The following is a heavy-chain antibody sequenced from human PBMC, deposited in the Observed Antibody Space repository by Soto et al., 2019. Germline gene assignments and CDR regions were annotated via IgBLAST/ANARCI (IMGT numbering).Heavy chain of an antibody. V-gene: IGHV1-69*01. J-gene: IGHJ6*02. Sequence: QVQLVQSGAEVKKPGSSVRVSCKASGGTFSTHAISWVRQAPGRGPEWIGGIIPMYGSRKYAPNFQGRVTMIADASTNTASMELSSLRSADTAVYYCARAPYVDYSVRIGYDGVDVWGQGTTVPVSS. CDR3: ARAPYVDYSVRIGYDGVDV. D-gene: IGHD3-9*01. CDR2: IIPMYGSR. CDR1: GGTFSTHA.